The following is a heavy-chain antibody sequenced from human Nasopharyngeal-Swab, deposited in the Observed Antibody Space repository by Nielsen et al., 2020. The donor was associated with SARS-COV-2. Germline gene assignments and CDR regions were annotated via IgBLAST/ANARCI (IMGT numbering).Heavy chain of an antibody. Sequence: GESLKISCSASGFPFSSYCMHWVRQAPGKGLEWVAVIWYDGSNIYYADSVKGRFTISRHNSKNTLYLQMNSLRAEDTAVYYCARDVGYCTNGVCYLGDYYMDVWGKGTTVTVSS. V-gene: IGHV3-33*01. J-gene: IGHJ6*03. CDR2: IWYDGSNI. CDR3: ARDVGYCTNGVCYLGDYYMDV. D-gene: IGHD2-8*01. CDR1: GFPFSSYC.